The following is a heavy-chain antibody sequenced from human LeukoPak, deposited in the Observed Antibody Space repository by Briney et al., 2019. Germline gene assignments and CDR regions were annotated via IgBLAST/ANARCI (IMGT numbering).Heavy chain of an antibody. J-gene: IGHJ4*02. CDR3: GKYLQTTVGANDY. Sequence: GGSLRLSCAASGFTFSSYPMNWVRQAPGKGLEWVSVISGSGGATFYGDSVQGRFTISRDNSRDTLYLQMNSLTAEDTAVYYCGKYLQTTVGANDYWGLGTLVTVSS. D-gene: IGHD1-26*01. CDR1: GFTFSSYP. V-gene: IGHV3-23*01. CDR2: ISGSGGAT.